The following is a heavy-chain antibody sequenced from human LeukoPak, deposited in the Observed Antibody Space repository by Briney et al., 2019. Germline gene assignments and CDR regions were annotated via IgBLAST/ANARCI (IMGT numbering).Heavy chain of an antibody. V-gene: IGHV1-46*01. Sequence: ASVKVSCTASGYSFTSYAMNWVRQAPGQGLEWMGIINPSGGSTSYAQKFQGRVTMTRDTSTSTVYMELSSLRSEDTAVYYCARAGYCSGGSCSDWFDPWGQGTLVTVSS. D-gene: IGHD2-15*01. J-gene: IGHJ5*02. CDR2: INPSGGST. CDR3: ARAGYCSGGSCSDWFDP. CDR1: GYSFTSYA.